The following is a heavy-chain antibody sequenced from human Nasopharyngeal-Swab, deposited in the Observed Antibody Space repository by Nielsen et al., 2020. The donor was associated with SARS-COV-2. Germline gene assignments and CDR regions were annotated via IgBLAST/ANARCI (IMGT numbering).Heavy chain of an antibody. J-gene: IGHJ3*02. Sequence: SETLSLTCTVSGCSISSGGYYWSWIRQHPGKGLEWIGYIYYSGSTYYNPSLKSRVTISVDTSKNQFSLKLSSVTAADTAVYYCAREGKNYYGSGKRGPAFDIWGQGTMVTVSS. CDR3: AREGKNYYGSGKRGPAFDI. CDR2: IYYSGST. V-gene: IGHV4-31*03. CDR1: GCSISSGGYY. D-gene: IGHD3-10*01.